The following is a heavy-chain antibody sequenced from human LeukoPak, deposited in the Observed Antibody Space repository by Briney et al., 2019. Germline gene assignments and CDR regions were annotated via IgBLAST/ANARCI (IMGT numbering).Heavy chain of an antibody. D-gene: IGHD5-12*01. V-gene: IGHV3-30*04. CDR3: ARDDSDVRIVATVSREGDYFDY. CDR1: GFTFSTYA. CDR2: ISYDGGKK. J-gene: IGHJ4*02. Sequence: GRSLRLSCAASGFTFSTYAMHWVRQAPGKGLEWVAVISYDGGKKYYADSVKGRFTISRDNSKNMLYLQMNSLRPEDTAAFYCARDDSDVRIVATVSREGDYFDYWGQGTLVTVSS.